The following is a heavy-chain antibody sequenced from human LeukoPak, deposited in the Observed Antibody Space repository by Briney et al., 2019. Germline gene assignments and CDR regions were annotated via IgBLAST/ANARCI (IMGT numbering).Heavy chain of an antibody. CDR1: GYTFTSYG. D-gene: IGHD6-6*01. J-gene: IGHJ3*02. V-gene: IGHV1-18*01. CDR2: ISAYNGNT. CDR3: ARAVRSQDAFDI. Sequence: ASVKVSCKASGYTFTSYGISWVRQAPGRGLEWMGWISAYNGNTNYAQKLQGRVTMTTDTSTSTAYMELRSLRSDDTAVYHCARAVRSQDAFDIWGQGTMVTVSS.